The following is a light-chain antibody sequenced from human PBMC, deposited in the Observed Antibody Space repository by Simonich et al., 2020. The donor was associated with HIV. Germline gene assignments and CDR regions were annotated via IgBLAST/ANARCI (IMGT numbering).Light chain of an antibody. CDR2: WAS. J-gene: IGKJ1*01. V-gene: IGKV4-1*01. CDR1: KSVLYNSNNKNC. CDR3: QQYYSTPPT. Sequence: DIVMTQSLDSLAVSLGERATIYCQSSKSVLYNSNNKNCLAWDQKKPAQPPNLLIYWASTRESGVPDRFSGSGSGTDFTLTISRLQAADVTIYYCQQYYSTPPTFGQGTKVEI.